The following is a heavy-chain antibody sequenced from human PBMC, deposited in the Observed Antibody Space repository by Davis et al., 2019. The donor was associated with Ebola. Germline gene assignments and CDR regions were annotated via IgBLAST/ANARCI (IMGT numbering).Heavy chain of an antibody. Sequence: GESLKISCAASGFTFSSYLMNWVRQAPGKGLEWVANIKQDGSEKYYVDSVKGRFTISRDNAKNSLYLQMNSLRAEDTAVYYCARATIGLVTQWGQGTLVTVSS. CDR1: GFTFSSYL. D-gene: IGHD3-9*01. CDR2: IKQDGSEK. CDR3: ARATIGLVTQ. J-gene: IGHJ4*02. V-gene: IGHV3-7*01.